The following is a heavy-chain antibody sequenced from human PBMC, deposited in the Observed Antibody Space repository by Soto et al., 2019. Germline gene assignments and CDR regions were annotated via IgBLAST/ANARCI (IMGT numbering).Heavy chain of an antibody. J-gene: IGHJ4*02. CDR3: ARDLVSTIGDFDF. CDR2: INPNSGAT. CDR1: GYTFIGYY. D-gene: IGHD5-12*01. Sequence: ASVKVSCKTSGYTFIGYYIHWVRQAPGQGLEWMGWINPNSGATNYAQTFQGRVSMTRDTSITTAYMELSRLRSDDTAVYYCARDLVSTIGDFDFWGQGTPVTVSS. V-gene: IGHV1-2*02.